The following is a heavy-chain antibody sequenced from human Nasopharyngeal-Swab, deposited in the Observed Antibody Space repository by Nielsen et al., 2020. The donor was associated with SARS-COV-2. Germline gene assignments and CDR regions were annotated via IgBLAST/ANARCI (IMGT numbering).Heavy chain of an antibody. J-gene: IGHJ6*02. CDR2: VSHSGTA. V-gene: IGHV4-34*01. CDR3: ARGGQDNALDV. Sequence: SETLSLTCTYKGASFTGLFWNWVRQPPGKGLEWIGEVSHSGTATYNPSLTGRVTISLDTAWSQFSLRLSSLSDADTAAYFCARGGQDNALDVWDQGTKVAVSS. CDR1: GASFTGLF. D-gene: IGHD1-1*01.